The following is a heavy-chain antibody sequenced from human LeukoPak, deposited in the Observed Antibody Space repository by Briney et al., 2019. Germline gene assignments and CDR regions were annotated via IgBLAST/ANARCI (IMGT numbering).Heavy chain of an antibody. CDR3: VQKVMPGGYFDY. V-gene: IGHV3-64*05. CDR1: GFTFSSYA. CDR2: IISDGATK. D-gene: IGHD3-16*01. Sequence: GGSLRLSCSASGFTFSSYAMHWVRQAPGKGLEYVAAIISDGATKYYADSVKGRFTISRDNSKNTLYFQMSSLRAEDTAVYYCVQKVMPGGYFDYWGQGTLVTVSS. J-gene: IGHJ4*02.